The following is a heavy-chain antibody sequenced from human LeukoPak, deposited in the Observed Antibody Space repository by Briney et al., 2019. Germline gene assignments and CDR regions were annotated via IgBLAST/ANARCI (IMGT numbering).Heavy chain of an antibody. D-gene: IGHD3-3*01. CDR3: ARFARPDFRYYYYYYMDV. Sequence: SETLSLTCTVSGGSISSYYWSWIRQPAGKGLEWIGRMHTSGSTNYNPPLKSRVTMSVDTSKNQFSLKLSSVTAADTAVYYCARFARPDFRYYYYYYMDVWGKGTTVTVSS. CDR2: MHTSGST. CDR1: GGSISSYY. J-gene: IGHJ6*03. V-gene: IGHV4-4*07.